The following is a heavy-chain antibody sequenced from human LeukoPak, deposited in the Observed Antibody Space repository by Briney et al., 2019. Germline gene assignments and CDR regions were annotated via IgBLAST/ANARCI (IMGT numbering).Heavy chain of an antibody. J-gene: IGHJ4*02. Sequence: ASVTVSCTASGGTFSIYAISWVRQAPGQGLEWMGGIIPIFGTANYAQKFQGRVTITADESTSTAYMELSSLRSEDTAVYYCATGPYCGGGSCYSRRHDYWGQGTLVTVSS. V-gene: IGHV1-69*01. CDR3: ATGPYCGGGSCYSRRHDY. CDR1: GGTFSIYA. D-gene: IGHD2-15*01. CDR2: IIPIFGTA.